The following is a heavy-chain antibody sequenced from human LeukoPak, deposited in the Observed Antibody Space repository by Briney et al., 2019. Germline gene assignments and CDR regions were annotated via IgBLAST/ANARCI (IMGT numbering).Heavy chain of an antibody. J-gene: IGHJ4*02. CDR2: IYYSGST. Sequence: SETLSLTCSVSGGSISTFYWSWIRQPPGKGLEWIGYIYYSGSTSYNPSLKSRVTISVDTSKNQFSLDLSSVTAADTAVYYCARHGIVDSSRKYYFDYWGQGTLVTVSS. CDR3: ARHGIVDSSRKYYFDY. CDR1: GGSISTFY. V-gene: IGHV4-59*08. D-gene: IGHD6-13*01.